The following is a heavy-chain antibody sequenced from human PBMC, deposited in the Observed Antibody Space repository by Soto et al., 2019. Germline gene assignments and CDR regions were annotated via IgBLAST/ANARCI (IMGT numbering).Heavy chain of an antibody. CDR1: GFTFSSYG. D-gene: IGHD2-2*01. V-gene: IGHV3-33*01. CDR3: ARDAQILYAARTLVPAALTDY. CDR2: IWYDGSNK. J-gene: IGHJ4*02. Sequence: QVQLVESGGGVVQPGRSLRLSCAASGFTFSSYGMHWVRQAPGKGLEWVAVIWYDGSNKYYADSVKGRFTISRDNSKNTLYLQMNSLRAEDTAVYYCARDAQILYAARTLVPAALTDYWGQGTLVTVSS.